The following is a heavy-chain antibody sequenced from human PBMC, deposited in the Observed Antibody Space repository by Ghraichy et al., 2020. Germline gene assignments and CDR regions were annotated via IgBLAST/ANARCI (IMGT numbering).Heavy chain of an antibody. CDR3: ASSLYYYDSSGYYLTDAFDI. V-gene: IGHV4-59*08. D-gene: IGHD3-22*01. J-gene: IGHJ3*02. Sequence: SETLSLTCTVSGGSISSYYWSWIRQPPGKGLEWIGYIYYSGSTNYNPSLKSRVTISVDTSKNQFSLKLSSVTAADTAVYYCASSLYYYDSSGYYLTDAFDIWGQGTLVTVSS. CDR2: IYYSGST. CDR1: GGSISSYY.